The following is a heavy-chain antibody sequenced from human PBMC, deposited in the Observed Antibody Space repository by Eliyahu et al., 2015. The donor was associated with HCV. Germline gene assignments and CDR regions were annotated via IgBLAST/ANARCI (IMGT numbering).Heavy chain of an antibody. CDR3: ARDGGRWWLRSQTYYFDY. Sequence: QVQLVESGGGVVQPGRSLRLSCAASGFTFXSYAXHWVRQAPGKGGGWVAVISYDGSNKYYADSVKGRFTISRDNSKNTLYLQMNSLRAEDTAVYYCARDGGRWWLRSQTYYFDYWGQGTLVTVSS. J-gene: IGHJ4*02. V-gene: IGHV3-30-3*01. CDR2: ISYDGSNK. CDR1: GFTFXSYA. D-gene: IGHD5-12*01.